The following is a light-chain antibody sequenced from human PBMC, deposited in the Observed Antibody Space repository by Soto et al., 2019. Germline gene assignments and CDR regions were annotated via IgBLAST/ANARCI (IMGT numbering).Light chain of an antibody. Sequence: QPVLTQSSSASASLGSSVKLTCTLSSGHSSYIIAWHQQQPGKAPRYLMKLEGSGSYNKGSGVPDRFSGSSSGADRYLTISNLQSEDEAEYSCENWASNTRVVGTGTKVTVL. CDR2: LEGSGSY. CDR1: SGHSSYI. V-gene: IGLV4-60*03. J-gene: IGLJ1*01. CDR3: ENWASNTRV.